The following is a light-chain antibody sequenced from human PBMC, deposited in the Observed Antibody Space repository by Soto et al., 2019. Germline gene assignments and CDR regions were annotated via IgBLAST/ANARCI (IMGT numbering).Light chain of an antibody. CDR2: DTS. CDR1: QFLSSY. J-gene: IGKJ5*01. V-gene: IGKV3-11*01. CDR3: HQRNK. Sequence: EVVLTHSPSTLSLAPGESATLSCRASQFLSSYLAWYQQKPGQPPRLLIYDTSNRATGIPARFSGSRSGTDFTLTISSLEPEDFGVYFCHQRNKFGQGTRLEIK.